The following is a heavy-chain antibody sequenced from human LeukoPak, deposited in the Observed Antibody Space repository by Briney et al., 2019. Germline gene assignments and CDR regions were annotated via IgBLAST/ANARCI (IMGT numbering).Heavy chain of an antibody. Sequence: GGSLRLSCAASGFSVRTNYMSWVRPAPRKGLEWVSFIYSGGTICNAECVKGRFTISRDNSRDTLHLQMNSLRVDDTAVYYCVRAVHHLFYSDSSGYYGDAFDVWGQGTVVTVSS. D-gene: IGHD3-22*01. CDR3: VRAVHHLFYSDSSGYYGDAFDV. CDR1: GFSVRTNY. J-gene: IGHJ3*01. CDR2: IYSGGTI. V-gene: IGHV3-66*01.